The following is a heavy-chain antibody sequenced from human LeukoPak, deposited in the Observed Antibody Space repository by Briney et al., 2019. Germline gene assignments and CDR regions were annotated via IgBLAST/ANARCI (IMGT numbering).Heavy chain of an antibody. J-gene: IGHJ3*02. V-gene: IGHV3-74*01. D-gene: IGHD3-10*01. CDR1: GFTFSSYW. CDR3: ANWDGDKSAYDM. CDR2: INSDGSST. Sequence: GGSLRLSCAASGFTFSSYWMHWVRQAPGKGLVWVSRINSDGSSTSYADSVRGRFSISRDNAKNTLYLQMNSLRAEDTAVYYCANWDGDKSAYDMWGQGTMVTVSS.